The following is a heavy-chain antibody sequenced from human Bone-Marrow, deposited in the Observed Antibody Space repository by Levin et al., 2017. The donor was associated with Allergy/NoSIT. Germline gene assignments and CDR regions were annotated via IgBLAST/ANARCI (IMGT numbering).Heavy chain of an antibody. CDR2: ISWNSYSI. J-gene: IGHJ4*02. Sequence: GGSLRLSCTASGFTFNDYAMHWVRQSPEKGLEWVSGISWNSYSIGYADSAKDRFTISRDNARNSLFLQMNSLTPEDTALYFCAKGLNWGSPNTFDSWGRGTLVTVSS. CDR1: GFTFNDYA. CDR3: AKGLNWGSPNTFDS. D-gene: IGHD7-27*01. V-gene: IGHV3-9*01.